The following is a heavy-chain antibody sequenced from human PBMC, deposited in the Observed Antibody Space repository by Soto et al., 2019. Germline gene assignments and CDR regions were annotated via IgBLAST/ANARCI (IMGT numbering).Heavy chain of an antibody. V-gene: IGHV1-46*01. J-gene: IGHJ4*02. CDR1: GYTFTSYY. CDR3: AREGQSDFVVVVAAIDY. CDR2: INPSGGST. Sequence: ASVKVSCKASGYTFTSYYMHWVRQAPGQGLEWMGIINPSGGSTGYAQKFQGRVTMTRDTSTSTVYMELSSLRSEDTAVYYCAREGQSDFVVVVAAIDYWGQGTLVTVSS. D-gene: IGHD2-15*01.